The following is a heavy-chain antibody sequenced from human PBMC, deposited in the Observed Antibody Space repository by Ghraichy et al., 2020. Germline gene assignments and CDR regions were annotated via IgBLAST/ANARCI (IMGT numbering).Heavy chain of an antibody. Sequence: GGSLRLSCAASGFTFSSYAMSWVRQAPGKGLEWVSAISGSGGSTYYADSVKGRFTISRDNSKNTLYLQMNSLRAEDTAVYYCAKVSYDSSGYYRHYYYYYGMDVWGQGTTVTVSS. CDR1: GFTFSSYA. V-gene: IGHV3-23*01. CDR3: AKVSYDSSGYYRHYYYYYGMDV. J-gene: IGHJ6*02. D-gene: IGHD3-22*01. CDR2: ISGSGGST.